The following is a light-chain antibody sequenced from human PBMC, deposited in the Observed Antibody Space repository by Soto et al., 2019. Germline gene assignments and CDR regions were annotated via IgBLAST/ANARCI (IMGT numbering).Light chain of an antibody. CDR3: LQFGDSPPAFT. V-gene: IGKV3-20*01. Sequence: ESMLTQSPGTLSLSPGERATLSCRASQSVNSRYLTWYQQKPGQAPRLLIYGASIRATGVPDRFSGSGSGTDFTLTISRMEPEDFAVYYCLQFGDSPPAFTFGQGTKLEI. CDR2: GAS. J-gene: IGKJ2*01. CDR1: QSVNSRY.